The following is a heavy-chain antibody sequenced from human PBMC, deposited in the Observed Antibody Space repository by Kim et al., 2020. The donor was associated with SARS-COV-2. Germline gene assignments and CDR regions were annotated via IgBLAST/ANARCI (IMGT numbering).Heavy chain of an antibody. CDR3: ARHSGSPRGSFFDS. D-gene: IGHD6-25*01. Sequence: NPSLKSRITISVDTSKNQISLKLSSVTAADTAVYYCARHSGSPRGSFFDSWGQGALVTVSS. V-gene: IGHV4-61*07. J-gene: IGHJ4*02.